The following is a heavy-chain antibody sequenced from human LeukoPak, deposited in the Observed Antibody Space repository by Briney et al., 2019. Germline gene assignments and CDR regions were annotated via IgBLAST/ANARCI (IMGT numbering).Heavy chain of an antibody. J-gene: IGHJ4*02. V-gene: IGHV1-18*01. CDR2: ISAYNGNT. CDR1: GYTFTSYG. CDR3: ARTDVVVVAATPDDY. Sequence: ASVKVSCKASGYTFTSYGISWVRQAPGQGLEWMGWISAYNGNTNYAQKLQGRVTMTTDTSTSTAYMELRSLRSDDTAVYYCARTDVVVVAATPDDYWGQGTLVTVSS. D-gene: IGHD2-15*01.